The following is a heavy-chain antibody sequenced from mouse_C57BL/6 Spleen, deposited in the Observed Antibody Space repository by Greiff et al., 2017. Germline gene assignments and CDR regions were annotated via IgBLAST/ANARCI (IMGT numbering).Heavy chain of an antibody. J-gene: IGHJ3*01. CDR3: ARGVYDLFAY. CDR2: IYPGSGST. V-gene: IGHV1-55*01. Sequence: QVQLQQSGAELVKPGASVKMSCKASGYTFTSYWITWVKQRPGQGLEWIGDIYPGSGSTNYNEKFKSKATLTVDTSSSTAYMHLSSLTSEDSAVYYCARGVYDLFAYWGQGTLVTVSA. CDR1: GYTFTSYW. D-gene: IGHD2-3*01.